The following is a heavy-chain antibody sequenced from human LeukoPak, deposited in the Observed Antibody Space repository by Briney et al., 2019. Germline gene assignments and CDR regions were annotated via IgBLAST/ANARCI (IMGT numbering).Heavy chain of an antibody. CDR1: EFSVSNNY. Sequence: SGGSLRLSCTASEFSVSNNYMSWVRQAPGKGLEWVSVIYSGGRTNYADSVRGRFSISRDNSKNTMYLQMNSLRVEDTAVYYCVKSNWASYWYFDLWGRGTLVTVSS. J-gene: IGHJ2*01. CDR2: IYSGGRT. D-gene: IGHD2-8*01. CDR3: VKSNWASYWYFDL. V-gene: IGHV3-66*01.